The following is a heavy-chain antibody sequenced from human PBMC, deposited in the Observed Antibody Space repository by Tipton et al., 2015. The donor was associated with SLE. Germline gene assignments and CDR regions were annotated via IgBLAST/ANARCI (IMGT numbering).Heavy chain of an antibody. V-gene: IGHV4-61*08. CDR3: ARHLGVIVAFEV. Sequence: TLSLTCSVSGGSISSGGYYWTWIRQLPGRGLEWIGVLYYSGSSQYNPSLKSRVAISADTSNNQFSLELRSVTAADTAVYYCARHLGVIVAFEVWGQGTVLTVSS. CDR2: LYYSGSS. D-gene: IGHD3-10*01. J-gene: IGHJ3*01. CDR1: GGSISSGGYY.